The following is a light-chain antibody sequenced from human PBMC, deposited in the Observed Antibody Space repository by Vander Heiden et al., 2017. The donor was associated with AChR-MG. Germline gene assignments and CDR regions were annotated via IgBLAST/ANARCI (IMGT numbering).Light chain of an antibody. CDR3: SSYTSSSIVV. CDR1: SSDVGGDHY. CDR2: DVS. Sequence: QSALTQPASVSGSPGQSITISCTGTSSDVGGDHYVSWYQQHPGKAPKLMIYDVSNRPSGVSNRFSGSKSGNTASLTISGLQAEDEADYYCSSYTSSSIVVFGGGTKLTVL. J-gene: IGLJ2*01. V-gene: IGLV2-14*01.